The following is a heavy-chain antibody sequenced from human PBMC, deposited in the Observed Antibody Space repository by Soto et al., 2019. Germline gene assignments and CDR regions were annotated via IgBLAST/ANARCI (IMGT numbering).Heavy chain of an antibody. V-gene: IGHV4-59*01. CDR1: GGSISTYY. J-gene: IGHJ3*02. CDR2: IYYSGSI. D-gene: IGHD3-3*02. Sequence: SETLSLTCSVSGGSISTYYWSWIRQPPGKGLEWIGYIYYSGSINYNPSLKSRVTISVDTSKNQFSLKLNSVTAADTAVYYCARSLESGAFDMWGQGTMVTVSS. CDR3: ARSLESGAFDM.